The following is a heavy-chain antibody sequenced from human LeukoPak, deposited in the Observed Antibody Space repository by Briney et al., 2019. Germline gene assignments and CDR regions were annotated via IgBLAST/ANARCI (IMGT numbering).Heavy chain of an antibody. D-gene: IGHD3-16*01. CDR1: GFTFSSYG. J-gene: IGHJ3*02. Sequence: GGSLRLSCAASGFTFSSYGMHWVRRAPGKGLEWVAFIRYDGSNKYYADSVKGRFTISRDNSKNTLYLQMNSLRAEDTAVYYCAKRGKLFGAFDIWGQGTMVTVSS. CDR3: AKRGKLFGAFDI. CDR2: IRYDGSNK. V-gene: IGHV3-30*02.